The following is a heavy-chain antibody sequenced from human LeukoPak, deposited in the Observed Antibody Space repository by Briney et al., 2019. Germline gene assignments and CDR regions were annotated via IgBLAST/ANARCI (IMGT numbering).Heavy chain of an antibody. CDR2: ISYDGSNK. CDR1: GFTFSSYA. J-gene: IGHJ4*02. V-gene: IGHV3-30*14. CDR3: ARGAATGPTLGLDY. Sequence: GGSLRLSCAASGFTFSSYAMHWVRQAPGKGLEWVAVISYDGSNKYYADSVKGRFTISRDNSKNTVYLQMYSLRAEDTAVYYCARGAATGPTLGLDYWGQGTLVTVSS. D-gene: IGHD6-13*01.